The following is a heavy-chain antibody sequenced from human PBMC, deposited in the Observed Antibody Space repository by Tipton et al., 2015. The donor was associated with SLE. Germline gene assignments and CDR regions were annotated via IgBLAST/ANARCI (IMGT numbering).Heavy chain of an antibody. V-gene: IGHV3-23*01. Sequence: GSLRLSCPASGFSFSNYAMNWVRQAPGKGLVWVSGIRGSGGTTNYADSVKGRFTISRDNSNNTLYLQMNSLRAEDTAVYYCAKGRTYFDSWGQGTLVTVSS. J-gene: IGHJ4*02. CDR2: IRGSGGTT. CDR1: GFSFSNYA. CDR3: AKGRTYFDS.